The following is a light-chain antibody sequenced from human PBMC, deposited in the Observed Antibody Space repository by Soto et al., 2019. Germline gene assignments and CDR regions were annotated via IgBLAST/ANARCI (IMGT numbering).Light chain of an antibody. CDR2: EVT. V-gene: IGLV2-23*02. Sequence: QSALTQPASVSGSLGQSITISCIGTSRDVWSNTFVSWYQQRPGKPPKPMIFEVTKRPSGVSSRFSASKSGNTASLTISGVQAEDEADYYCCSYAGTTTWVFGGGTQLTVL. CDR3: CSYAGTTTWV. J-gene: IGLJ3*02. CDR1: SRDVWSNTF.